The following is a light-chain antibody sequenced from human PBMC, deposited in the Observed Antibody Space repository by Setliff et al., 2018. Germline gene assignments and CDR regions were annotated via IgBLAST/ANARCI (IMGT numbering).Light chain of an antibody. CDR1: SSDVGGYRY. CDR2: EVS. CDR3: TSFTSAHIYV. Sequence: QSVLTQPASVSGSPGQSITISCTGTSSDVGGYRYVSWYQQHPGKAPKLMIYEVSNRPSGVSNRFSGSKSGNTASLTISGLQAEDEADYYCTSFTSAHIYVFGTGTKGTVL. J-gene: IGLJ1*01. V-gene: IGLV2-14*01.